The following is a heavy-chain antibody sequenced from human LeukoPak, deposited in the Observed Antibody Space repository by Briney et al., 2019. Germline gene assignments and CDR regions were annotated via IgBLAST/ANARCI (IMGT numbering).Heavy chain of an antibody. CDR3: ARDLPYCGGDCLTFDY. CDR1: GFTFHNHG. V-gene: IGHV3-23*01. D-gene: IGHD2-21*01. Sequence: GGSLRLSCEASGFTFHNHGMSWVRQAPGKGLEWVSVISGSSKTYYAGSVRGRFTVSRDNGKNSLYLQMNSLRAEDTAVYFCARDLPYCGGDCLTFDYWGQGTLVTVSS. J-gene: IGHJ4*02. CDR2: ISGSSKT.